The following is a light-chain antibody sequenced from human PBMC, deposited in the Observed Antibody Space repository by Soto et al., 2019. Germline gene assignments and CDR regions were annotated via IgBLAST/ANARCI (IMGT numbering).Light chain of an antibody. CDR3: SSYTSSTRYV. V-gene: IGLV2-14*01. CDR2: DVS. CDR1: SSDVGDYNC. Sequence: SVLTQPASVSGSPGQSITISCTGTSSDVGDYNCVSWYQQHPGKAPKLMIYDVSNRPSGVSNRFSGSKSGNTASLTISGLQAEDEADYYCSSYTSSTRYVFGTGTKVTVL. J-gene: IGLJ1*01.